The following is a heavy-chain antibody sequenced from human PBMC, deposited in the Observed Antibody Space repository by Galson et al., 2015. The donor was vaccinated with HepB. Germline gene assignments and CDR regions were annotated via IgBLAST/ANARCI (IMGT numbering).Heavy chain of an antibody. CDR1: GFNFIADW. D-gene: IGHD3-22*01. V-gene: IGHV3-74*03. CDR3: VRGSSAEA. CDR2: INGGGTLI. J-gene: IGHJ4*02. Sequence: SLRLSCAASGFNFIADWMHWVRQAPGKGFEWVSRINGGGTLITYADSVRGRFVISRDNAKNTLFLQMKSLRVDDSALYYCVRGSSAEAWGQGALVTVSS.